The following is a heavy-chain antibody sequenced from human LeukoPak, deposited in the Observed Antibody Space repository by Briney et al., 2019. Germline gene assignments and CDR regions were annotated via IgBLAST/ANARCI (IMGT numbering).Heavy chain of an antibody. CDR2: INPSGGST. Sequence: GASVKVSCKASGYTFTGYYMHWVRQAPGQGLEWMGIINPSGGSTSYAQKFQGRVTITRDTSASTAYMELSNLTSEDTAVYYCARGPRAAADDYWGQGTLVTVSS. CDR1: GYTFTGYY. D-gene: IGHD6-13*01. J-gene: IGHJ4*02. V-gene: IGHV1-46*01. CDR3: ARGPRAAADDY.